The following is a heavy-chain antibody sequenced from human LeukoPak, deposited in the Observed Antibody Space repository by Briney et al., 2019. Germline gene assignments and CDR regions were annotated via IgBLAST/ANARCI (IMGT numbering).Heavy chain of an antibody. Sequence: PGGSLRLSCAASGFAFSSYSMNWVRQAPGKGLEWVSSISSSSSYIYYADSVKGRFTISRDNAKNSLYLQMNSLRAEDTAVYYCARGRYSSSWDIFDYWGQGTLVTVSS. CDR3: ARGRYSSSWDIFDY. CDR2: ISSSSSYI. J-gene: IGHJ4*02. D-gene: IGHD6-13*01. CDR1: GFAFSSYS. V-gene: IGHV3-21*01.